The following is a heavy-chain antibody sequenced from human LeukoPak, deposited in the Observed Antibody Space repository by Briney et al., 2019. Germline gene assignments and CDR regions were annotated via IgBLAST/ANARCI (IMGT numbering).Heavy chain of an antibody. CDR3: AKGRDKYQLLSKNWFDP. D-gene: IGHD2-2*01. J-gene: IGHJ5*02. CDR1: GFTFDDYA. Sequence: GGSLRLSCAASGFTFDDYAMHWVRQAPGKGREGVSGISWNSGSIGYADSVKGRFTIYRDNAKNSLYLQMNSVRAEDTALYYCAKGRDKYQLLSKNWFDPWGQGTLVTVSS. CDR2: ISWNSGSI. V-gene: IGHV3-9*01.